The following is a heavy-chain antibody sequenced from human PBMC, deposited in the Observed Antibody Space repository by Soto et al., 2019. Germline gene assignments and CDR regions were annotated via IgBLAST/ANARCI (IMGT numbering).Heavy chain of an antibody. CDR1: GFTFSSSS. D-gene: IGHD1-26*01. V-gene: IGHV3-48*01. CDR2: ISSSSSAI. Sequence: GGSLRLSCAASGFTFSSSSMNWVRQAPGKGLEWVSYISSSSSAIYYTESVKGRFTISRDNAKNSLYLQMNSLRAEDTAVYYCARDLRGSSGNYGPAYWGQGTLVTVSS. J-gene: IGHJ4*02. CDR3: ARDLRGSSGNYGPAY.